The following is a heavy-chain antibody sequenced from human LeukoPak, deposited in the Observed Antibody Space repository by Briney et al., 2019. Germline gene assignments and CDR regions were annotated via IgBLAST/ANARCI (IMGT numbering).Heavy chain of an antibody. J-gene: IGHJ5*02. Sequence: VASVKVSCKASGYTFTSYGISWVRQAPGQGLEWMGWISAYNGNTNYAQKLQGRVTMTTDTSTSTAYMELRSLRSDDTAVYYCARDKGAYSSSGWFDPWGQGTLVTVSS. V-gene: IGHV1-18*01. CDR2: ISAYNGNT. D-gene: IGHD6-13*01. CDR1: GYTFTSYG. CDR3: ARDKGAYSSSGWFDP.